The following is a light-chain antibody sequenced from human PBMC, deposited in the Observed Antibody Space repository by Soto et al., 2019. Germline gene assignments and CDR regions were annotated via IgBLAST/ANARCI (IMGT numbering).Light chain of an antibody. Sequence: ERVMTQSPAALSVSLGERATLSCRASQSVDNKLAWYQFKPGQAPRLLIYGASTMATGVPTRFSGSGSGTEFTLTIGSLQSEDFAVYYCLQYYGWPKTFCQGTEVEIK. J-gene: IGKJ1*01. V-gene: IGKV3-15*01. CDR3: LQYYGWPKT. CDR2: GAS. CDR1: QSVDNK.